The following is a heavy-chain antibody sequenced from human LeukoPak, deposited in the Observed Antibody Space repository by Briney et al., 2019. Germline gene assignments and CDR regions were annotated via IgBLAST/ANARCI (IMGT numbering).Heavy chain of an antibody. CDR1: GFTFSSYS. CDR2: ISSSSSYI. V-gene: IGHV3-21*01. Sequence: GGSLRLSCAASGFTFSSYSMNWVRQAPGKALEWVSSISSSSSYIYYADSVKGRFTISRDNAKNSLYLQMNSLRAEDTAVYYCARGGYSYGYTLYYFDYWGQGTLVTVSS. CDR3: ARGGYSYGYTLYYFDY. D-gene: IGHD5-18*01. J-gene: IGHJ4*02.